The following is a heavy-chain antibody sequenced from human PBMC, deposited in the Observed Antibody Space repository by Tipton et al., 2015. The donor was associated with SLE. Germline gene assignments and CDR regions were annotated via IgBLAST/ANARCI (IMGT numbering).Heavy chain of an antibody. Sequence: TLSLTCTVSGGSISGYHWSWLRQPPGKGLEWIGYISYTETTKYNPSLESRVIISVDTSKNQFSLRLSSVTAADTAMYYCVRHVGVAYYYAMHVWGQGTTVVISS. V-gene: IGHV4-59*08. CDR1: GGSISGYH. D-gene: IGHD2-15*01. J-gene: IGHJ6*02. CDR3: VRHVGVAYYYAMHV. CDR2: ISYTETT.